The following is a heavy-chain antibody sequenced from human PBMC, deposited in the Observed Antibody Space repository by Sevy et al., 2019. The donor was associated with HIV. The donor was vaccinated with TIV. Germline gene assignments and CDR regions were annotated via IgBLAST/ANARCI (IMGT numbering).Heavy chain of an antibody. CDR3: ASSPLGYCSGGSCSVRGYYYGMDV. Sequence: ASVKVSCKASGGTFSSYAISWVRQAPGQGLEWMGGIIPIFGTANYAQKFQGRVTITADESTSTAYIELGSLRSEHTAVYYCASSPLGYCSGGSCSVRGYYYGMDVWGQGTTVTVSS. D-gene: IGHD2-15*01. J-gene: IGHJ6*02. CDR2: IIPIFGTA. CDR1: GGTFSSYA. V-gene: IGHV1-69*13.